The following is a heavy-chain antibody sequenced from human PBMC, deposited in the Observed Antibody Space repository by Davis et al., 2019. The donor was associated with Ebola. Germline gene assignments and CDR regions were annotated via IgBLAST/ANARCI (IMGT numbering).Heavy chain of an antibody. CDR3: AKAPSVWGSYRYLDY. CDR1: GFTFSSYA. D-gene: IGHD3-16*02. J-gene: IGHJ4*02. CDR2: ISGSGGST. Sequence: GGSLRLSCAASGFTFSSYAMSWVRQAPGKGLEWVSAISGSGGSTYYADSVKGWFTISRDNSKNTLYLQMNSLRAEDTAVYYCAKAPSVWGSYRYLDYWGQGTLVTVSS. V-gene: IGHV3-23*01.